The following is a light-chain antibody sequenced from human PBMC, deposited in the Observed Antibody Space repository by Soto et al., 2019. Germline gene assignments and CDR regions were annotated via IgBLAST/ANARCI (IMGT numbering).Light chain of an antibody. CDR2: EVS. CDR3: SSFTSGSTL. V-gene: IGLV2-14*01. Sequence: QSVLTQPASVSGSPGQSITISCTGTSSDVGGYNFVSWYQQHPGKAPKLMIYEVSNRPSGVSNRFSGSKSGNTASLTISGLQAEDEADYYCSSFTSGSTLFGTGPKVTVL. CDR1: SSDVGGYNF. J-gene: IGLJ1*01.